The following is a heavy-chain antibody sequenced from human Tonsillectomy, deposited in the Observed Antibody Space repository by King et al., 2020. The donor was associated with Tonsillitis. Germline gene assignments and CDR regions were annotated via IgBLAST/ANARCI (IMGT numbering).Heavy chain of an antibody. J-gene: IGHJ6*02. D-gene: IGHD6-19*01. Sequence: VTLKESGPALVKPTQTLTLTCTFSGISLSTSGMCVRWIRQPPGKALEWLARIDWDDDTYYSPSLKTRLTISKDTSKNQVVLTMTNMHPVDTATYYCAQMTMAGTGPYYFVMDVWGQGTTLTVSS. CDR1: GISLSTSGMC. V-gene: IGHV2-70*15. CDR3: AQMTMAGTGPYYFVMDV. CDR2: IDWDDDT.